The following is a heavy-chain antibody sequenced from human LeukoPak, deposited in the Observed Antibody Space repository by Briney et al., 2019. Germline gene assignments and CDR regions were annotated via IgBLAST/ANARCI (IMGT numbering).Heavy chain of an antibody. J-gene: IGHJ4*02. D-gene: IGHD1-1*01. V-gene: IGHV4-39*01. CDR2: IYYTGAT. CDR1: GGSISTDHYY. Sequence: PSETLSLTCTVSGGSISTDHYYWAWIRQPPGKGLEWVASIYYTGATYYNLSLKSRLTISIDTSNNQFSLTLSSVRAADTAVYYCATGYTTGSDYWGQGTLVTVSP. CDR3: ATGYTTGSDY.